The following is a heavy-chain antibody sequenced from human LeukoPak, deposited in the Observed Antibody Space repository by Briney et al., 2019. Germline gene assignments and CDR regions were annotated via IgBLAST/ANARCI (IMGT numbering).Heavy chain of an antibody. CDR3: AKTQGFFDH. Sequence: GGSLRLSCAASGFTFSNNGMTWVRQAPGKGMEWVTGISDGGDTTYDAGSVKGRFTVSRDNSKNILYLQMNSLRAEDTAIYYCAKTQGFFDHWGQGSLVTVSS. V-gene: IGHV3-23*01. CDR2: ISDGGDTT. CDR1: GFTFSNNG. J-gene: IGHJ4*02.